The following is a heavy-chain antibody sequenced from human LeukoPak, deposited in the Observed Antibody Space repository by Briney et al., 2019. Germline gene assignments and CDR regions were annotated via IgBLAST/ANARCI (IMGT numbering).Heavy chain of an antibody. Sequence: GGSLRLSCAASGFTFSNYWMGWVRQPPGKGLQWVANIKEDGSEKYYVDSVKGRFTISRDNAKNSVYLQMNSLRVEDTAVYYCARRPFGADYWGQGTLVTVSS. CDR2: IKEDGSEK. CDR1: GFTFSNYW. V-gene: IGHV3-7*01. J-gene: IGHJ4*02. CDR3: ARRPFGADY. D-gene: IGHD3-10*01.